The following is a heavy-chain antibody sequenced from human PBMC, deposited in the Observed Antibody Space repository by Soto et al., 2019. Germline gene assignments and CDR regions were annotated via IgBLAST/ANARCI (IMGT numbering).Heavy chain of an antibody. J-gene: IGHJ4*02. CDR3: ARQIYDSDTGPNFQYYFDS. Sequence: GESLKISCKGSGYSFAGYWITWVRQKPGKGLEWMGRIDPSDSQTYYSPSFRGHVTISATKSITTVFLQWSSLRASDTAMYYCARQIYDSDTGPNFQYYFDSWGQGTLVTASS. D-gene: IGHD3-22*01. V-gene: IGHV5-10-1*01. CDR2: IDPSDSQT. CDR1: GYSFAGYW.